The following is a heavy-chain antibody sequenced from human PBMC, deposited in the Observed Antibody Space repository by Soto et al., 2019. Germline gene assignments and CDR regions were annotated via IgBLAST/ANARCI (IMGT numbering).Heavy chain of an antibody. J-gene: IGHJ4*02. CDR3: ARDLSDFWSGLTIDY. Sequence: EVQLVESGGGLVKPGGSLRLSCAASGFTFSSYSMNWVRQAPGKGLEWVSSISSSSSYIYYADSVKGRFTISGDNAKNSLYLQMNSLRAEDTAVYYCARDLSDFWSGLTIDYWGQGTLVTVSS. CDR2: ISSSSSYI. D-gene: IGHD3-3*01. CDR1: GFTFSSYS. V-gene: IGHV3-21*01.